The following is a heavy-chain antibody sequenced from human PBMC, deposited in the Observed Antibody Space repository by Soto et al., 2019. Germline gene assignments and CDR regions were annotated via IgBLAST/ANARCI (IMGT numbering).Heavy chain of an antibody. V-gene: IGHV1-18*01. CDR1: GYTFTSYG. D-gene: IGHD3-10*01. CDR3: ARVEVLLWFGELTHAFDI. J-gene: IGHJ3*02. CDR2: ISAYNGNT. Sequence: GAAVKVSCKASGYTFTSYGISWVRQAPGQGLEWMGWISAYNGNTNYAQKLQGRVTMTTDTSTSTAYMELRSLRSDDTAVYYCARVEVLLWFGELTHAFDIWGQGTMVTVSS.